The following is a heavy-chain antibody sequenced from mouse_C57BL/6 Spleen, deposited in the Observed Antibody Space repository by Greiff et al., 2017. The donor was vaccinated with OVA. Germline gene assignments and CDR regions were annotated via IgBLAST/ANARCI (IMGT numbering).Heavy chain of an antibody. CDR1: GYAFSSYW. J-gene: IGHJ4*01. D-gene: IGHD1-1*01. Sequence: LQESGAELVKPGASVKISCKASGYAFSSYWMNWVKQRPGKGLEWIGQIYPGDGDTNYNGKFKGKATLTADKSSSTAYMQLSSLTSEDSAVYFCARSYYYGSSPYAMDYWGQGTSVTVSS. V-gene: IGHV1-80*01. CDR3: ARSYYYGSSPYAMDY. CDR2: IYPGDGDT.